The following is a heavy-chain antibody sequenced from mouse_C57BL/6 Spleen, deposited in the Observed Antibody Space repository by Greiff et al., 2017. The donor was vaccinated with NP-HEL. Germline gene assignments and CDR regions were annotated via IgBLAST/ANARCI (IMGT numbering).Heavy chain of an antibody. J-gene: IGHJ3*01. Sequence: EVKLVESGGGLVQPKGSLKLSCAASGFSFNTYAMNWVRQAPGKGLEWVARIRSKSNNYATYYADSVKDRFTISRDDSESMLYLQINNLKTEDTAMYYCVRHEYDYPFAYWGQGTLVTVSA. CDR2: IRSKSNNYAT. CDR1: GFSFNTYA. V-gene: IGHV10-1*01. CDR3: VRHEYDYPFAY. D-gene: IGHD2-4*01.